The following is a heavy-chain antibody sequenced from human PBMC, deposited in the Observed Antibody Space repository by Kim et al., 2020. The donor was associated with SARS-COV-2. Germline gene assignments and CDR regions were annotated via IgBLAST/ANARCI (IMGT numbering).Heavy chain of an antibody. CDR1: GGTFSSYA. V-gene: IGHV1-69*13. CDR3: ARTGYSSGWGSYYYYGMDV. D-gene: IGHD6-19*01. J-gene: IGHJ6*02. CDR2: IIPIFGTA. Sequence: SVKVSCKASGGTFSSYAISWVRQAPGQGLEWMGGIIPIFGTANYAQKFQGRVTITADESTSTAYMELSSLRSEDTAVYYCARTGYSSGWGSYYYYGMDVWGQGTTVTVSS.